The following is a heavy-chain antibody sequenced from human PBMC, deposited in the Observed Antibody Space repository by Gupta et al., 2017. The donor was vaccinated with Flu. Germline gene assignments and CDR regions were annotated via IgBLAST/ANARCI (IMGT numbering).Heavy chain of an antibody. CDR1: GSTFTSYA. D-gene: IGHD3-9*01. Sequence: QVQLVQSGAEVKKPRASVKVSCKASGSTFTSYAINWVRQATGQGLEWMGWMNPNSGNTGYAQKFQGRVTMTRNTSISTAYMELSSLRSEDTAVYYCARGTHYDILTAYNPPFDYWGQGTLVTVSS. CDR3: ARGTHYDILTAYNPPFDY. V-gene: IGHV1-8*01. CDR2: MNPNSGNT. J-gene: IGHJ4*02.